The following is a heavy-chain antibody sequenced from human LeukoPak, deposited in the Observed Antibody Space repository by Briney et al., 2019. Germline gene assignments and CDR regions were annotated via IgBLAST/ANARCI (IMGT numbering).Heavy chain of an antibody. V-gene: IGHV1-18*01. CDR2: ISAYNGNT. D-gene: IGHD3-10*01. CDR3: ARAMVRGVIINTYYYGMDV. J-gene: IGHJ6*02. CDR1: GYIFPHYG. Sequence: ASVKVSCKASGYIFPHYGISWVRQAPGQGLQWMGWISAYNGNTNYAQKVQGRITMTTDTSTSTAYMELRSLRSDDTAVYYCARAMVRGVIINTYYYGMDVWSQGTTVTVSS.